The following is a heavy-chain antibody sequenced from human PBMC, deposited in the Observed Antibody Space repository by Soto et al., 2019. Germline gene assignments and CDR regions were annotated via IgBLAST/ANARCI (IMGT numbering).Heavy chain of an antibody. Sequence: GGSLRLSCAASGFTFSSYAMSWVRQAPGKGLEWVSAISGSGGSTYYADSVKGRFTISRDNSKNTLYLQMNSLRADDMAVYYCAKGGPYTYYYDSSGFDYWGQGTLVTVSS. V-gene: IGHV3-23*01. CDR2: ISGSGGST. CDR1: GFTFSSYA. J-gene: IGHJ4*02. CDR3: AKGGPYTYYYDSSGFDY. D-gene: IGHD3-22*01.